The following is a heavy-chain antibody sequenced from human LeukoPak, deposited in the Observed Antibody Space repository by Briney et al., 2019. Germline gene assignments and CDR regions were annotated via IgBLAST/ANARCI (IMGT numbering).Heavy chain of an antibody. D-gene: IGHD3-22*01. V-gene: IGHV4-61*02. CDR3: AREEYYDDSGYYFRYFDS. Sequence: SQTLSLTCSVSGGSISSDNYYWTWIRQPAGKGLEWIGRFHTGGSANYNPSLKTRVTISVDTSKNQFSLRLNSVTAADTAIYYCAREEYYDDSGYYFRYFDSWGQGTLVTVSS. CDR1: GGSISSDNYY. CDR2: FHTGGSA. J-gene: IGHJ4*02.